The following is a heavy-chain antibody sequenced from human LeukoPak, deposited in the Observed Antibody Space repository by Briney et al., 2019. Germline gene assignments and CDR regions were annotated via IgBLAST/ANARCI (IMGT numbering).Heavy chain of an antibody. CDR3: ARDAVAAAGFDP. Sequence: ASVKVSCKASGGTFSSYAISWVRQAPGQRLEWMGGIIPIFGTANYAQKFQGRVTITTDESTSTAYMELSSLRSEDTAVYYCARDAVAAAGFDPWGQGTLVTVSS. D-gene: IGHD6-13*01. CDR1: GGTFSSYA. V-gene: IGHV1-69*05. CDR2: IIPIFGTA. J-gene: IGHJ5*02.